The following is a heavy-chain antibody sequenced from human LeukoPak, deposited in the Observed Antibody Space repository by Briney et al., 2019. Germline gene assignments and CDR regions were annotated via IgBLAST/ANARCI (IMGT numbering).Heavy chain of an antibody. D-gene: IGHD1-14*01. CDR2: IYYNGIS. V-gene: IGHV4-59*08. CDR3: ARAEVGFPFDY. CDR1: GGSISGYY. J-gene: IGHJ4*02. Sequence: SETLSLTCTVSGGSISGYYWSWIRQPPGKGLEWIAYIYYNGISNYNPSLKSRVTISVDTSRNQFSLKLSSVTAADTAVYYCARAEVGFPFDYWGQGTLVTVSS.